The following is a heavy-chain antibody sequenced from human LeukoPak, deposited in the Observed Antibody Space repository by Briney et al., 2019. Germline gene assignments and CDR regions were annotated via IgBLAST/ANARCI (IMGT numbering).Heavy chain of an antibody. CDR2: IYYIGSA. D-gene: IGHD2-2*02. CDR3: AREPHYTSYWYFDL. V-gene: IGHV4-4*08. CDR1: GGSITNYY. Sequence: SETLSLTCTVSGGSITNYYWSWIRQPPGKGLEWIGHIYYIGSANYNPSLKGRVTISVDTSKNQFSLKLSSVTAADTAVYYCAREPHYTSYWYFDLWGRGTLVTVSS. J-gene: IGHJ2*01.